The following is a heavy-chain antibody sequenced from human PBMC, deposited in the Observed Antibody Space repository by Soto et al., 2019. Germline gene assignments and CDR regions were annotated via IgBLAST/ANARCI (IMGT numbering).Heavy chain of an antibody. J-gene: IGHJ4*02. CDR3: ARDLDDYGDYGEFDY. CDR2: IYYSGST. D-gene: IGHD4-17*01. Sequence: SETLSLTCTVSGGSISSGDYYWSWIRQPPGKGLEWIGYIYYSGSTYYNPSLKSRVTISVDTSKNQFSLKLSSVTAADTAVCYCARDLDDYGDYGEFDYWGQGTLVTVSS. CDR1: GGSISSGDYY. V-gene: IGHV4-30-4*01.